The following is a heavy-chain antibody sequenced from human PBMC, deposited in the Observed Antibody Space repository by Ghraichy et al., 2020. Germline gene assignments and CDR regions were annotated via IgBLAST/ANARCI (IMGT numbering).Heavy chain of an antibody. CDR3: AKDVDDYVWGSPSYYFDY. CDR1: GFTFSSYA. J-gene: IGHJ4*02. V-gene: IGHV3-23*01. D-gene: IGHD3-16*01. CDR2: ISGSGGST. Sequence: GGSLRLSCAASGFTFSSYAMSWVRQAPGKGLEWVSAISGSGGSTYYADSVKGRFTISRDNSKNTLYLQMNSLRAEDTAVYYCAKDVDDYVWGSPSYYFDYWGQGTLVTVSS.